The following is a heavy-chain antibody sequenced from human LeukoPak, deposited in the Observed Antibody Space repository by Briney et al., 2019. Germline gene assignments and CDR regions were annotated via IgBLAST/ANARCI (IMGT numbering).Heavy chain of an antibody. CDR2: IYHSGST. Sequence: SQTLSLTCAVSGGSISSGGYSWSWIRQPPGKGLEWIGYIYHSGSTYYNPSLKNRVTISVDRSKNQFSLKLSSVTAADTAVYYCARAGTTVTMNWFDPWGQGTLVTVSS. CDR1: GGSISSGGYS. D-gene: IGHD4-17*01. V-gene: IGHV4-30-2*01. CDR3: ARAGTTVTMNWFDP. J-gene: IGHJ5*02.